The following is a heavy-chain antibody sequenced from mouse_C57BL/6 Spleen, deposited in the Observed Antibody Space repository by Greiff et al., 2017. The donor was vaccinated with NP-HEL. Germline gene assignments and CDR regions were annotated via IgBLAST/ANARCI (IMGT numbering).Heavy chain of an antibody. J-gene: IGHJ2*01. CDR1: GYTFTSYT. V-gene: IGHV1-4*01. CDR2: INPSSGYT. Sequence: LQESGAELARPGASVKMSCKASGYTFTSYTMHWVKQRPGQGLEWIGYINPSSGYTKYNQKFKDKATLTADKSSSTAYMQLSSLTSEDSAVYYCANNYYGSSHYYFDYWGQGTTLTVSS. CDR3: ANNYYGSSHYYFDY. D-gene: IGHD1-1*01.